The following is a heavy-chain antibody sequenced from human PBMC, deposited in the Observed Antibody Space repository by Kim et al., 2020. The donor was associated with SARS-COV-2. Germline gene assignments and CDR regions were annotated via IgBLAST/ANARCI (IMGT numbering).Heavy chain of an antibody. V-gene: IGHV3-23*01. CDR1: GFTFSSYA. D-gene: IGHD1-26*01. CDR3: AKSERGNYYGKVFEF. Sequence: GGSLRLSCAASGFTFSSYAMNWVRQAPGKGLEWVSAIGNSDGNTYYADSVKGRFTISRDNSKNTLYLQMNSLRAEDTAVYYCAKSERGNYYGKVFEFWGQGTLVTVSS. CDR2: IGNSDGNT. J-gene: IGHJ4*02.